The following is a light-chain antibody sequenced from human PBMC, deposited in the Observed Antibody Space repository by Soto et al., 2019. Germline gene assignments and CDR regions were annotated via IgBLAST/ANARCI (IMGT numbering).Light chain of an antibody. J-gene: IGKJ1*01. V-gene: IGKV3-20*01. CDR3: QQYGSSPLWT. Sequence: EIVLTQSPGTLSLSPGERATLSGMASQSVSSSYLAWYQQKPGQAPRLLIYGASSRATGIPDRFSGSGSGTDFTLTISRLEPEDFAVYYCQQYGSSPLWTFGQGTKVDIK. CDR2: GAS. CDR1: QSVSSSY.